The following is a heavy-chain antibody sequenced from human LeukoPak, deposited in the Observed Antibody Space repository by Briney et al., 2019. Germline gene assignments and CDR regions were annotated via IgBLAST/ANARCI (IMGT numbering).Heavy chain of an antibody. CDR3: ARGRGNYYYDSSGYPSPLDY. J-gene: IGHJ4*02. CDR1: GFTFDDYA. Sequence: GGSLRLSCAASGFTFDDYAMHWVRQAPGKGLEWVSYISSSSSTIYYADSVKGRFTISRDNAKNSLYLQMNSLRAEDTAVYYCARGRGNYYYDSSGYPSPLDYWGQGTLVTVSS. V-gene: IGHV3-48*01. CDR2: ISSSSSTI. D-gene: IGHD3-22*01.